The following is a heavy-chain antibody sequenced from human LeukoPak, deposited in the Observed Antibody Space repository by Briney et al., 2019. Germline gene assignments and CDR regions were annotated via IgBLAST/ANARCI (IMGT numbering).Heavy chain of an antibody. CDR2: VYYSGNT. CDR1: GGSISSNYCF. Sequence: PSETLSLTCAVSGGSISSNYCFWVWIRQPPGKGLEWIGSVYYSGNTYYNPSLKSRVTISVDTSKNQFSLKLTSLTAADTAVYYCARRRKAGWYFDLWGRGTLVTVSS. CDR3: ARRRKAGWYFDL. J-gene: IGHJ2*01. V-gene: IGHV4-39*01.